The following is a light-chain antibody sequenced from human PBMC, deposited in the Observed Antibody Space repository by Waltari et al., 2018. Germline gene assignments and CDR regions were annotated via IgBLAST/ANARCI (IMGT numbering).Light chain of an antibody. CDR1: TGDVPSGHY. CDR2: DTS. V-gene: IGLV7-46*01. CDR3: LLSYSDGWV. J-gene: IGLJ3*02. Sequence: QAVVTQEPSLTVSPGGTVTLTCGSSTGDVPSGHYPYWLQQKPGQAPRTLIYDTSNKHSWTPARCSGSLLGGKAALTLSGAQPEDEAEYHCLLSYSDGWVFGGGTKLTVL.